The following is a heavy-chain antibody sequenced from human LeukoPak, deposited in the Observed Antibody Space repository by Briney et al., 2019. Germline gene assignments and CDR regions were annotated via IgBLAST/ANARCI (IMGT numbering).Heavy chain of an antibody. J-gene: IGHJ4*02. CDR2: IRYDGSNK. Sequence: GGSLRLSCAASGFTFSSYGMHWVRQAPGKGLEWVAFIRYDGSNKYYADSVKGRFTISRDNSKNTLYLQMNSLRAEDTALYYCAKDPDLVSSGYYHEWGQGTLVTVSS. CDR3: AKDPDLVSSGYYHE. CDR1: GFTFSSYG. V-gene: IGHV3-30*02. D-gene: IGHD3-22*01.